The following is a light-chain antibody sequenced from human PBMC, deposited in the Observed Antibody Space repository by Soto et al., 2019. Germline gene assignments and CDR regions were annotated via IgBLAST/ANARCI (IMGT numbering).Light chain of an antibody. CDR3: SSYTSSSSSV. Sequence: QSALTQPASVSGSPGQSITISCTGTSSDVGGYNYVSWYQQHPGKAPKLMIYDVSNRPSGVSNRFSGSKSGNTASLTISGLQAEDEAHYYCSSYTSSSSSVFGGGTKVTVL. V-gene: IGLV2-14*01. CDR2: DVS. J-gene: IGLJ2*01. CDR1: SSDVGGYNY.